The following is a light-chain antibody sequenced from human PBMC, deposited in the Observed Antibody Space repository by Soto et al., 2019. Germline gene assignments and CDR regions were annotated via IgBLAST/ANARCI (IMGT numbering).Light chain of an antibody. J-gene: IGKJ2*01. V-gene: IGKV1-39*01. Sequence: DIQMTQSPSSLSASVGDRVTITCRASQSISSYLNWYQQKPGKAPKILMYGVSSLQSGVPSRFSGSGSGTDFTLTISSLQPEDFATYYCQQTYSTPYTFVQGTKLEI. CDR3: QQTYSTPYT. CDR2: GVS. CDR1: QSISSY.